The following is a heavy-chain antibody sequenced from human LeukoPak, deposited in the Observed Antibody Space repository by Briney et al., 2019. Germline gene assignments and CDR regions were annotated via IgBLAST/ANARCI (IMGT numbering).Heavy chain of an antibody. CDR3: ARRVSYGDFDY. CDR2: MNPNSGNT. Sequence: GASVKVSCKASGYTFTSYDVNWVRQATGQGLEWMGWMNPNSGNTGYAQKFRGRVTITRNTSISTAYMQLSSLRSEDTAVYYCARRVSYGDFDYWGQGTLVTASS. CDR1: GYTFTSYD. J-gene: IGHJ4*02. D-gene: IGHD4-17*01. V-gene: IGHV1-8*01.